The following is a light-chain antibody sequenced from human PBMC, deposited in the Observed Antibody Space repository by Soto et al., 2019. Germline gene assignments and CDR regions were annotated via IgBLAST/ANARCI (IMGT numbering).Light chain of an antibody. Sequence: IQITHFPSTLPASVLQIVTITCRASQSISNWLAWYQQKPGTAPKVLIYHASNLQSGVPSRFSGSGSGTEFTLTISSLQPDDFATYYCQQYNSYSFGQGTKVDIK. V-gene: IGKV1-5*01. CDR3: QQYNSYS. CDR1: QSISNW. J-gene: IGKJ1*01. CDR2: HAS.